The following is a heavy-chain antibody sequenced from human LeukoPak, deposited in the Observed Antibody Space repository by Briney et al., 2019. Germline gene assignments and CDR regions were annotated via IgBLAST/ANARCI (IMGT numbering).Heavy chain of an antibody. V-gene: IGHV4-39*07. CDR1: GGSISSSSYY. Sequence: SETLSLTCTVSGGSISSSSYYWGWLRQPPGKGLEWIGSIYYSGSTYYNPSLKSRVTISVDTSKNQFSLNLSSVTAADTAVYYCARDPYNGYDAFDIWGQGTMVIVSS. CDR2: IYYSGST. CDR3: ARDPYNGYDAFDI. J-gene: IGHJ3*02. D-gene: IGHD5-12*01.